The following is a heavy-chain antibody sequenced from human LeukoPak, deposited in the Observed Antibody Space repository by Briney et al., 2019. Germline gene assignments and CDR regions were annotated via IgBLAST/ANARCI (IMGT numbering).Heavy chain of an antibody. CDR3: ARYAVAGEFDY. D-gene: IGHD6-19*01. J-gene: IGHJ4*02. CDR1: GFTFYDYA. Sequence: GGSLRLSCAPCGFTFYDYAMHWVRQAPGKGLEWVSGISWNSGSIGYADSVKGRFTISRDNAKNSLYLQMNSLRAEDMALYYCARYAVAGEFDYWGQGTLVTVSS. CDR2: ISWNSGSI. V-gene: IGHV3-9*03.